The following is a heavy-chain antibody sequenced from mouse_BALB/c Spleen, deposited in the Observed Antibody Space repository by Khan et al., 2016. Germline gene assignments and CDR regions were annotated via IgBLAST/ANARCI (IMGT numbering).Heavy chain of an antibody. CDR3: ARWDGNYVPFAY. CDR2: IDPYNGVS. Sequence: LQQSGPELVKPGASVKVSCKGSGYAFTTYNMYWVKQSHGKSLEWIGYIDPYNGVSSYNQKFKDKATLTVDESSSTAYMHLISLTSEDSAVYYCARWDGNYVPFAYWGQGTLVTVSA. V-gene: IGHV1S135*01. CDR1: GYAFTTYN. D-gene: IGHD2-1*01. J-gene: IGHJ3*01.